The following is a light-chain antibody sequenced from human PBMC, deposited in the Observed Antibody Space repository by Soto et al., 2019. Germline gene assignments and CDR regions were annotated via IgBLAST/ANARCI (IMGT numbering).Light chain of an antibody. CDR2: RNN. CDR3: AAWDDSLSGPV. J-gene: IGLJ2*01. V-gene: IGLV1-47*01. CDR1: SSNIGSNY. Sequence: QPVLTQPPSASGTPGQRVPISCSGSSSNIGSNYVYWYQQLPGTAPKLIIYRNNQRPSGVPDRFSGSKSGTSASLAISGLRSEDGADYYCAAWDDSLSGPVFGGGTKLPVL.